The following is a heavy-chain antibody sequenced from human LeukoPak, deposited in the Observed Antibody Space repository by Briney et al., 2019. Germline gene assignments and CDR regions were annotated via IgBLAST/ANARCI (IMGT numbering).Heavy chain of an antibody. CDR3: AKGNAGHCTGTTCYPFDY. D-gene: IGHD2-2*01. V-gene: IGHV3-23*01. CDR2: ISGSGGST. J-gene: IGHJ4*02. Sequence: GGSLRLSCAASGFTFSSYAMSWVRQAPGKGLEWVSAISGSGGSTYYADSVKGRFTISRDNSKNTLYLQMNSLRVEDTAIYYCAKGNAGHCTGTTCYPFDYWGQGTLVTVSS. CDR1: GFTFSSYA.